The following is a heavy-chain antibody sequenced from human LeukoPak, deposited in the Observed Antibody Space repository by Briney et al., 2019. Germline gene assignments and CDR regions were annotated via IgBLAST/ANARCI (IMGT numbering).Heavy chain of an antibody. D-gene: IGHD1-26*01. V-gene: IGHV3-30*04. J-gene: IGHJ6*03. Sequence: GGSLRLSCAASGFTFSSYGMHWVRQAPGKGLDWVAVISSDGSNRYYADSVKGRFTISRDNAKNSLYLQMDSLRAEDTAVYYCARDPYSGSYSPAVYYYYMDVWGKGTTVTVSS. CDR3: ARDPYSGSYSPAVYYYYMDV. CDR1: GFTFSSYG. CDR2: ISSDGSNR.